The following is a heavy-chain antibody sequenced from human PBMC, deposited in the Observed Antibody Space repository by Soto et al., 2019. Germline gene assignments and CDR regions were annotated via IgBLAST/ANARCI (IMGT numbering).Heavy chain of an antibody. CDR3: ARAGYSSSWYGYYGMDV. CDR2: IYHSGRT. J-gene: IGHJ6*02. Sequence: PSETLSVTCAVSGGSISSSNWWSWVRQPPGKGLEWFGEIYHSGRTNYNPSLKSRVTISVDKSKIHFTLRLSSVTAADTAVYCCARAGYSSSWYGYYGMDVWGQGTKVTDS. D-gene: IGHD6-13*01. CDR1: GGSISSSNW. V-gene: IGHV4-4*01.